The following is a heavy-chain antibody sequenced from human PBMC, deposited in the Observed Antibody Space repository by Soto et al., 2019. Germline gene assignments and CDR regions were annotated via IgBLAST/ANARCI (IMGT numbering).Heavy chain of an antibody. V-gene: IGHV4-31*03. CDR3: ARSASGWYGYYDY. Sequence: QVQLQESGPGLVKPSQTLSLTCTVSGGSISSGGYYWSWIRQHPGKGLEWIGYIYYSGSTHYNPSLPRRVTISVHTSKTQFSLTLSSVTAADTAVYYCARSASGWYGYYDYWGQGTLVTVSS. CDR2: IYYSGST. D-gene: IGHD6-19*01. J-gene: IGHJ4*02. CDR1: GGSISSGGYY.